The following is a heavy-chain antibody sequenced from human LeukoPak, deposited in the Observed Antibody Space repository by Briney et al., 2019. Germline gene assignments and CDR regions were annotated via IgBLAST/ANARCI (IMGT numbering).Heavy chain of an antibody. Sequence: GGSLRLSCAASGFTFSSYSMNWVRQAPGKGLEWVSSISSSSSYIYYADSVKGRFTTSRDNAKNSLYLQMNSLRAEDTAVYYCARSYGDYVDCFDYWGQGTLVTVSS. CDR2: ISSSSSYI. CDR3: ARSYGDYVDCFDY. V-gene: IGHV3-21*01. D-gene: IGHD4-17*01. CDR1: GFTFSSYS. J-gene: IGHJ4*02.